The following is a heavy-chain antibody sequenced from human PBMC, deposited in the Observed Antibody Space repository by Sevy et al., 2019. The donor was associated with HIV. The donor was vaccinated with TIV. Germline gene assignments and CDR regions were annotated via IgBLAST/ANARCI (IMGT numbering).Heavy chain of an antibody. D-gene: IGHD5-18*01. V-gene: IGHV4-59*01. CDR2: IYSSGSS. J-gene: IGHJ4*02. CDR3: ARSSGYSYGDFDY. Sequence: SETLSLTCTVSGGSISSNYWSWIRQPPGKGLEGIGYIYSSGSSYNPSLKSRVSISMDTSKNQYSLKLNSVTAADTAVYYCARSSGYSYGDFDYWGQGTLVTVSS. CDR1: GGSISSNY.